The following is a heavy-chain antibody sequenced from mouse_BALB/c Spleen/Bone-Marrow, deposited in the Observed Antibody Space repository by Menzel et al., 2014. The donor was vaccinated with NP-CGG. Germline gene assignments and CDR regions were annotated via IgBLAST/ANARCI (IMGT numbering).Heavy chain of an antibody. CDR1: GFSLTSYG. D-gene: IGHD2-4*01. CDR3: AIYYDYDYAMDY. V-gene: IGHV2-9*02. Sequence: VHLVESGPGLVAPSQSPSITCTVSGFSLTSYGVHWVRQPPGKGLEWLGVIWAGGSTNYNSALMSRLSTSKDNSKSQVFLKMNSLQTDDTAMYYCAIYYDYDYAMDYWGQGTSVTVSS. J-gene: IGHJ4*01. CDR2: IWAGGST.